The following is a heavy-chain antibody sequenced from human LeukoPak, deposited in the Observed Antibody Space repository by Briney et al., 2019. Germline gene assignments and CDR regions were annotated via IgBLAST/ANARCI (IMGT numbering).Heavy chain of an antibody. CDR3: ARSLGGDYLGAV. Sequence: GGSLRLSCAASGFTFSNHWMSWVRQAPGKGLEWVANINQDGSEKSYVDSVKGRFTISRDNTKNSLYLQMDSLRADDTAVYYCARSLGGDYLGAVWGQGTLVSVSS. D-gene: IGHD3-10*01. CDR2: INQDGSEK. V-gene: IGHV3-7*01. J-gene: IGHJ4*02. CDR1: GFTFSNHW.